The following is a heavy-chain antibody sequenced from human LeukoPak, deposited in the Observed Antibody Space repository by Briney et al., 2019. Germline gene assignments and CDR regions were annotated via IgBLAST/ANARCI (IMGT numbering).Heavy chain of an antibody. CDR2: INNNGGST. D-gene: IGHD1-1*01. CDR3: ARVVPRSDRNNWNYYDY. J-gene: IGHJ4*02. CDR1: GFTFSTYA. V-gene: IGHV3-64*01. Sequence: QPGGSLRLSCAASGFTFSTYAMFWVRQAPGKGLEYVSGINNNGGSTYYASSAKGRFTISRDNSKNTLYLQMGSLRGDDMAVYYCARVVPRSDRNNWNYYDYWGQGTLVTVSS.